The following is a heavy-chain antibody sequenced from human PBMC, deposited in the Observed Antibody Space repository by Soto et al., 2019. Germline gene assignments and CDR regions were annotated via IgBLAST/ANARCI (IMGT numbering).Heavy chain of an antibody. V-gene: IGHV4-39*02. CDR1: GDSISTSSYY. CDR3: ARDVGGYFDS. D-gene: IGHD3-10*01. CDR2: IYYSGAT. Sequence: SETLSLTCDVSGDSISTSSYYWGWIRQPPGKGLEWIASIYYSGATYYNPSLQSRVTISVDTSNNRFALTLSSLTAADTAVYHCARDVGGYFDSWGQGTLVTVSS. J-gene: IGHJ4*02.